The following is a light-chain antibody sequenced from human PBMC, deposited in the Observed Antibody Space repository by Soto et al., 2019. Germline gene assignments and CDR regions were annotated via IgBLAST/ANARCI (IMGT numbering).Light chain of an antibody. CDR2: DAS. J-gene: IGKJ2*01. Sequence: EIVLTQSPATLSLSPGERATLSCRASQSVSSYLAWYQQKPGQAPRLLIYDASNRATGIPARFSGSGSGTDFTLTISRLEPEDFAVYFCQQYGNSGTFGQGTKLEIK. CDR1: QSVSSY. CDR3: QQYGNSGT. V-gene: IGKV3-11*01.